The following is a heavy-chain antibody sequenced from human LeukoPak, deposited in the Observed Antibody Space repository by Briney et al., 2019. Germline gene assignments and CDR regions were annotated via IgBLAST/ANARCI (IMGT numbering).Heavy chain of an antibody. CDR2: IYHSGST. CDR3: ARASTVTTGISWFDP. CDR1: GGSISSGGYS. J-gene: IGHJ5*02. D-gene: IGHD4-17*01. Sequence: PSETLSLTCAVSGGSISSGGYSWSWIRQPPGKGLEWIGYIYHSGSTYYNPSLKSRVTISVDRSKNQFSLKLSSVTAADTAVYYCARASTVTTGISWFDPWGQGTLVTVSS. V-gene: IGHV4-30-2*01.